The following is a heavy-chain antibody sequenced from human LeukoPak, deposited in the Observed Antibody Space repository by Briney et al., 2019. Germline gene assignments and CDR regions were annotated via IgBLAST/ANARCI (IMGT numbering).Heavy chain of an antibody. CDR1: GGSFSGYY. CDR2: IKHSGST. CDR3: ARFGLSLVVPAAIYGLGAFDI. J-gene: IGHJ3*02. V-gene: IGHV4-34*01. D-gene: IGHD2-2*01. Sequence: KPSETLSLTCAVYGGSFSGYYWSWIRQPPGKGLELIGGIKHSGSTNYNPSLKGRVTISVDTSKNQFSLKLSSVTAADTAVYYCARFGLSLVVPAAIYGLGAFDIWGQGTMVTVSS.